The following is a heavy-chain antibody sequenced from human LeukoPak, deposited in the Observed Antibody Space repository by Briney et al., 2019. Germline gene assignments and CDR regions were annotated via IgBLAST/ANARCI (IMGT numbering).Heavy chain of an antibody. V-gene: IGHV3-33*01. J-gene: IGHJ4*02. CDR1: GFSFSSYG. CDR3: ARAYSGFSSRGFDY. D-gene: IGHD5-12*01. Sequence: PGGSLRLSCAASGFSFSSYGMHWVRQAPGKGPEWVADIWYDGSNKYYADSVKGRFTISRDNSKNTVSLQMTSLRAEDTAVYYCARAYSGFSSRGFDYWGQGTLVSVSS. CDR2: IWYDGSNK.